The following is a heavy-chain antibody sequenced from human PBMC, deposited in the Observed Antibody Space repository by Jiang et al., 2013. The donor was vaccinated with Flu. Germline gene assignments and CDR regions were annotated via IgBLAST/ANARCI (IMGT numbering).Heavy chain of an antibody. V-gene: IGHV3-74*01. CDR3: ARVAHFYDSGGYNYAIDY. J-gene: IGHJ4*02. Sequence: QLVESGGGLVQPGGSLRLSCAASGFSFSTHWMHWVRQPPGKGPEWVARSNSEGSSTIYADSVKGRFTIARDNANNTLYLQMNSLRADDTAVYYCARVAHFYDSGGYNYAIDYWGQGTLVTVSS. CDR1: GFSFSTHW. CDR2: SNSEGSST. D-gene: IGHD3-22*01.